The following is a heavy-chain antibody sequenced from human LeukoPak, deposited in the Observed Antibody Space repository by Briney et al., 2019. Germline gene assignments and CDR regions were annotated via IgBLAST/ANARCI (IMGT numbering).Heavy chain of an antibody. CDR2: VIPIFGTA. CDR3: AREGVRTTDFDY. D-gene: IGHD3-10*01. CDR1: GGTFSSYA. J-gene: IGHJ4*02. V-gene: IGHV1-69*05. Sequence: SVKVSCKASGGTFSSYAISWVRQAPGQGLEWMGRVIPIFGTANYAQKFQGRVTITTDESTSTAYMELSSLRSEDTAVYYCAREGVRTTDFDYWGQGTLVTVSS.